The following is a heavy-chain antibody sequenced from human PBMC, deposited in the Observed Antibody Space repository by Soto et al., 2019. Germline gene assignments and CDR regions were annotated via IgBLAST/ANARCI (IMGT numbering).Heavy chain of an antibody. V-gene: IGHV3-23*01. CDR1: GFTFSSYA. CDR3: AKGHEGQWLADFDY. J-gene: IGHJ4*02. Sequence: EVQLLESGGGLVQPGGSLRLSCAASGFTFSSYAMSWVRQAPGKGLEWVSAISGSGGSTYYADSAKGRFTISRDNSKNTLYLQMKSLRAEDTAVYYCAKGHEGQWLADFDYWGQGTLVTVFS. CDR2: ISGSGGST. D-gene: IGHD6-19*01.